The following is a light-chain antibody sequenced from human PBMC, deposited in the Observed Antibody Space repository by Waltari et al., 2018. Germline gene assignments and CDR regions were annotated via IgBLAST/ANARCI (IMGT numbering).Light chain of an antibody. CDR2: KAY. V-gene: IGKV1-5*03. Sequence: DIQLTQFPATLSASVGDRVAITCRASQSISDWLAWFQQKPGKAPKLHIYKAYTLHTGVPASFSGRGSGSEFTLTINSLQADDFAAYFCQQYDAYPYTFGQGTKLEI. CDR1: QSISDW. J-gene: IGKJ2*01. CDR3: QQYDAYPYT.